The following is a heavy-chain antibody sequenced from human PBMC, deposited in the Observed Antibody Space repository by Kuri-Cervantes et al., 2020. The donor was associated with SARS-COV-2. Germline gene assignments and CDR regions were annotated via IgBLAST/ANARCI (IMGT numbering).Heavy chain of an antibody. V-gene: IGHV1-46*01. Sequence: ASVKVSCKASGYTFTSNFMHWVRQATGQGLEWMGVIDPIYGSTTSAQKFQGRVTMTRDRSTSTVYMELSSLRSEDTAVYYCVRRSSDYYWAMDYWGQGTLVTVSS. J-gene: IGHJ4*02. D-gene: IGHD3-22*01. CDR3: VRRSSDYYWAMDY. CDR2: IDPIYGST. CDR1: GYTFTSNF.